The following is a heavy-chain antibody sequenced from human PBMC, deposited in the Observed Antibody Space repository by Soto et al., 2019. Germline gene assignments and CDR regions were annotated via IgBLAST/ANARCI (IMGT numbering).Heavy chain of an antibody. CDR2: ITSSTTYI. J-gene: IGHJ3*02. D-gene: IGHD3-22*01. CDR3: VRGDDASDLAAFDS. Sequence: PGGSLRLSCAASGFSFSTYTMDWVRQAPGKGLEWVSCITSSTTYINYADSVKGRFTISRDNAKNSLYLQMNSLRAEDTAVYFCVRGDDASDLAAFDSWGQGTVVTVSS. V-gene: IGHV3-21*01. CDR1: GFSFSTYT.